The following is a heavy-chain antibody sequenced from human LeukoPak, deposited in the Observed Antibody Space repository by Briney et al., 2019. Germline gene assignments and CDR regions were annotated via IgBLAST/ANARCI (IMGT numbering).Heavy chain of an antibody. J-gene: IGHJ2*01. D-gene: IGHD5-24*01. CDR3: ARGIWEMATIPYWYFDI. CDR1: GASISNNY. Sequence: SETLSLTCTVSGASISNNYWSWIRQPAGKGLEWIGRISTSGSTNYNPSLKSRVTMSVDTSKNQFSLKLSSVTAADTALYYCARGIWEMATIPYWYFDIWGRGTLVTVSS. CDR2: ISTSGST. V-gene: IGHV4-4*07.